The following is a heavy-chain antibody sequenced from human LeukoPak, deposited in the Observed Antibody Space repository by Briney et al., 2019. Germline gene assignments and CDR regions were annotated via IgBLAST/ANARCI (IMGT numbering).Heavy chain of an antibody. V-gene: IGHV3-30*18. CDR1: GFTFSSYG. D-gene: IGHD2-2*01. CDR3: AKDGGDGYQLLEYYFDY. CDR2: MSYDGSNK. Sequence: GGSLRLSCAASGFTFSSYGMHWVRQAPGKGLEWVAVMSYDGSNKYYADSVKGRFTISRDNSKNTLYLQMNSLRAEDTAVYYCAKDGGDGYQLLEYYFDYWGQGTLVTVSS. J-gene: IGHJ4*02.